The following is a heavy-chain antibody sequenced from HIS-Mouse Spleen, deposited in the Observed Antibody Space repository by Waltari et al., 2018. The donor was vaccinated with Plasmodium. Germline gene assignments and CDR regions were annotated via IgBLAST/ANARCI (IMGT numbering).Heavy chain of an antibody. CDR2: IYYSGST. J-gene: IGHJ6*02. Sequence: LTCTVSGGSISSYYWRWIRQPPGKGLEWIGYIYYSGSTNYNPSLKSRVTISVDTSKNQFSLKLSSVTAADTAVYYCARDSSSSWYYYGMDVWGQGTTVPVSS. D-gene: IGHD6-13*01. V-gene: IGHV4-59*01. CDR1: GGSISSYY. CDR3: ARDSSSSWYYYGMDV.